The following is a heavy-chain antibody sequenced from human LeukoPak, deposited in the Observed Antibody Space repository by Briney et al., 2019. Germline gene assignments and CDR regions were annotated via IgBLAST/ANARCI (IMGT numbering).Heavy chain of an antibody. V-gene: IGHV1-2*02. D-gene: IGHD1-26*01. Sequence: ASVKVSCKASGYTFTDYYFHWVRQAPGQGLEWMGWINPNSGGTVYAQNFQGRVTMTRDTSISIVYMELSSLRSGDTAVYYCASSGSSIQFDPWGQGTLVTVSS. CDR1: GYTFTDYY. CDR3: ASSGSSIQFDP. J-gene: IGHJ5*02. CDR2: INPNSGGT.